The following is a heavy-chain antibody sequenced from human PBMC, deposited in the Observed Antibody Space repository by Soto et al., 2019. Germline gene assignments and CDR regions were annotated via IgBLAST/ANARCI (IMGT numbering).Heavy chain of an antibody. CDR2: IYYSGNT. D-gene: IGHD3-10*01. Sequence: QVQLQESGPGLVKPSQTLSLTCTVSGGSISSGGYYWSWIRQHPGKGREWIGDIYYSGNTYYHPSLKSRVTVAGDTSKNQYSLKLSSVTAADTAGYYCARGRGRYGSGGYYYYGMDVWGQGTTVTVSS. J-gene: IGHJ6*02. CDR3: ARGRGRYGSGGYYYYGMDV. CDR1: GGSISSGGYY. V-gene: IGHV4-31*03.